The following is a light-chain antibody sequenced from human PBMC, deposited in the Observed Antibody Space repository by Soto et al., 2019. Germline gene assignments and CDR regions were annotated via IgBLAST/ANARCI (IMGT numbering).Light chain of an antibody. CDR1: QSISSY. J-gene: IGKJ5*01. V-gene: IGKV3-11*01. CDR2: DAS. CDR3: QQRSNWIT. Sequence: LLTQSPATLSLSAGDIATLSCRASQSISSYLAWYKQKPGQAPRLLIYDASNRATGIQARFSGSGSGTDFPLTISSLEPEDFAVDYCQQRSNWITFGQGTRLEIK.